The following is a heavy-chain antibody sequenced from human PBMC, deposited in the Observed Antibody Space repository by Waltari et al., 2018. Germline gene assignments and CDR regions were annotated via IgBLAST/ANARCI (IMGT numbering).Heavy chain of an antibody. CDR1: GGSISSGGYY. J-gene: IGHJ5*02. Sequence: QVQLQESGPGLVKPSQTLSLTCTVSGGSISSGGYYWSWIRQHPGKGLEWIGYIYHSGSTYYNPSLKSRVTISVDRSKNQFSLKLSSMTAADTAVYYCARGYYDSSGYYYDLSWFDPWGQGTLVTVSS. D-gene: IGHD3-22*01. V-gene: IGHV4-31*03. CDR2: IYHSGST. CDR3: ARGYYDSSGYYYDLSWFDP.